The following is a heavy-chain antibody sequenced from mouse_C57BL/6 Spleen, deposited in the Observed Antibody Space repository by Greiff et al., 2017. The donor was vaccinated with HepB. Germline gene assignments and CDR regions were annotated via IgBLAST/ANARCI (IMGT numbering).Heavy chain of an antibody. CDR2: INPYNGGT. Sequence: EVKLQESGPVLVKPGASVKMSCKASGYTFTDYYMNWVKQSHGKSLEWIGVINPYNGGTSYNQKFKGKATLTVDKSSSTAYMELNSLTSEDSAVYYCAKGGNYGDYFDYWGQGTTLTVSS. J-gene: IGHJ2*01. D-gene: IGHD2-1*01. V-gene: IGHV1-19*01. CDR3: AKGGNYGDYFDY. CDR1: GYTFTDYY.